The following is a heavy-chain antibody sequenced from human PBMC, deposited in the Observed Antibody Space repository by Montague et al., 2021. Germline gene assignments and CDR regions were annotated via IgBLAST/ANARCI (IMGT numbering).Heavy chain of an antibody. CDR1: GGSFSGYY. V-gene: IGHV4-34*01. D-gene: IGHD2-21*02. CDR3: ARRGVVTGWFDP. CDR2: INHSGSA. Sequence: SETLSLTCTVYGGSFSGYYWSWICQSPGKGLEWIGEINHSGSANYNPSLKSRVAISVDTSKNQFSLKLSSVTAADTAVYYCARRGVVTGWFDPWGQGTLVIVSS. J-gene: IGHJ5*02.